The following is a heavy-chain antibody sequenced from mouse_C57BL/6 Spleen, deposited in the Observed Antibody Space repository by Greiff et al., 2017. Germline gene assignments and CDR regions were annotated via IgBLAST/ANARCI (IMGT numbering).Heavy chain of an antibody. CDR1: GFNIKDDY. Sequence: DVKLQESGAELVRPGASVKLSCTASGFNIKDDYMHWVKQRPEQGLEWIGWIDPENGDTEYASKFQGKATITADPSSNTAYLQLSSLTSEDTAVYYCTTSYYYTTVADYWGQGTTLTVSS. CDR3: TTSYYYTTVADY. V-gene: IGHV14-4*01. CDR2: IDPENGDT. J-gene: IGHJ2*01. D-gene: IGHD1-1*01.